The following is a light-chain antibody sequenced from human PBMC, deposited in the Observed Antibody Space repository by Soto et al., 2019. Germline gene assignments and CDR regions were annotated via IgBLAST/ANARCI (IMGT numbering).Light chain of an antibody. CDR2: DAS. J-gene: IGKJ5*01. CDR1: QSVSSY. V-gene: IGKV3-11*01. Sequence: EIVLTQAPATLSLAPGERATLSCRARQSVSSYLAWYQQKPGQSPRLLIYDASTRAPGIPARFSGSGTGTDFTLTISSLEPEDSAVYHCQQRSNWPSITFGQGTRLEIK. CDR3: QQRSNWPSIT.